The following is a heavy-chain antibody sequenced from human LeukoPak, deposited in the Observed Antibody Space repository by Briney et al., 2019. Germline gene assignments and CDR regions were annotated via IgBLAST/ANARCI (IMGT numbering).Heavy chain of an antibody. Sequence: GGSLRLSCAASGFSFDSNAMSWVRQAPGQGLEWVSSVSATAGSKSYADSVKGRFTISRDNSMNTLYLQMNTLRVEDTAIYYCAKDQRVGDCSTVSCYGRLRAYHGMDVWGQGTTVTVSS. CDR2: VSATAGSK. J-gene: IGHJ6*02. D-gene: IGHD2-2*01. CDR1: GFSFDSNA. V-gene: IGHV3-23*01. CDR3: AKDQRVGDCSTVSCYGRLRAYHGMDV.